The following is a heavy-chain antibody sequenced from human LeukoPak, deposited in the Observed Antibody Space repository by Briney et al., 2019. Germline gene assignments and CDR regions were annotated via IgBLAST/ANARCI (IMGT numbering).Heavy chain of an antibody. CDR3: ARDGWFGEGRAFDI. CDR1: GFTFSDYY. V-gene: IGHV3-11*04. Sequence: GGSLRLSCAASGFTFSDYYMSWIRQAPGKGLEWVSYISSSSSTIYYADSVKGRFTISRDNAKNSLYLQMNSLRAEDTAVYYCARDGWFGEGRAFDIWGQGTMVTVSS. D-gene: IGHD3-10*01. J-gene: IGHJ3*02. CDR2: ISSSSSTI.